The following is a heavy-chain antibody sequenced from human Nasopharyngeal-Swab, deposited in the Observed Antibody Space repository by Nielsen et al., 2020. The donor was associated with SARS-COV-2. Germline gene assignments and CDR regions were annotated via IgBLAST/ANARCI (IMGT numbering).Heavy chain of an antibody. D-gene: IGHD2-2*01. J-gene: IGHJ4*02. Sequence: VRQAPGKGLEWVSYISSSSSTIYYADSVKGRFTISRDNAKNSLYLQMNSLRAEDTAVYYCAKTPTGAINDPYIVVVPAAPPHLDYWGQGTLVTVSS. CDR3: AKTPTGAINDPYIVVVPAAPPHLDY. CDR2: ISSSSSTI. V-gene: IGHV3-48*04.